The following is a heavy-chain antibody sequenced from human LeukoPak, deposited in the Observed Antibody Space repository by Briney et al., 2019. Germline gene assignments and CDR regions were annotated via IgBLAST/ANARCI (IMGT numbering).Heavy chain of an antibody. Sequence: SETLSLTCAVYGGSFSGYYWSWIRQPPGKGLEWIGEINHSGSTNYNPSLKSRVTISVDTSKNQFSVKLNSVTAADTAVYYCARTSLTGILHDFDHWGQGTLVTVSS. CDR2: INHSGST. V-gene: IGHV4-34*01. J-gene: IGHJ4*02. D-gene: IGHD3-9*01. CDR1: GGSFSGYY. CDR3: ARTSLTGILHDFDH.